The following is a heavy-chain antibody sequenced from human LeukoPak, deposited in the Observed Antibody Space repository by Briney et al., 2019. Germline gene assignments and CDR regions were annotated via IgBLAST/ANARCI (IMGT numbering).Heavy chain of an antibody. CDR3: ARDKQPDEYSTDAFDI. CDR1: GYTFTSYG. Sequence: GASVKVSCKSSGYTFTSYGISWVRQAPGQGLEWMGWISGYNGNTNHAQKLQDRVTMTTDTSTSTAYMELRSLRSDDTAVYYCARDKQPDEYSTDAFDIWGQGTMVTVSS. J-gene: IGHJ3*02. CDR2: ISGYNGNT. V-gene: IGHV1-18*01. D-gene: IGHD6-6*01.